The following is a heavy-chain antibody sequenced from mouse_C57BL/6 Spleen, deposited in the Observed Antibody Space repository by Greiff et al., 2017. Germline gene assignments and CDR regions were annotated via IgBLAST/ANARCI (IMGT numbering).Heavy chain of an antibody. CDR2: IYPGSGST. CDR1: GYTFTSYW. V-gene: IGHV1-55*01. CDR3: ARSWDYDGGEYAMDY. J-gene: IGHJ4*01. D-gene: IGHD2-4*01. Sequence: QVQLQQPGAELVKPGASVKMSCKASGYTFTSYWITWVKQRPGQGLEWIGDIYPGSGSTNYNEKFKSKATLTVDTSSSTAYMQLSSLTSEDSAVYYGARSWDYDGGEYAMDYWGQGTSVTVSS.